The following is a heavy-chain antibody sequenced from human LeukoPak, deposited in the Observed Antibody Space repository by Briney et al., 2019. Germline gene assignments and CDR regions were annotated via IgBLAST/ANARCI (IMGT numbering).Heavy chain of an antibody. D-gene: IGHD6-13*01. CDR2: ISSSSSYT. J-gene: IGHJ4*02. Sequence: GGSLRLSCVVSGIPFHDYYMNWLRQAAAKGLEWVSYISSSSSYTVYADSGQGRFTIARDNAKSALYLHLNSLRLEDTAVYYCAAGTAADFWGQGTLVTVSS. CDR1: GIPFHDYY. V-gene: IGHV3-11*03. CDR3: AAGTAADF.